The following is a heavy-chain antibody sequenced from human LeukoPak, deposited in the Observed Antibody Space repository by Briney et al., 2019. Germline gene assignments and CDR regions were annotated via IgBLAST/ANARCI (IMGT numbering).Heavy chain of an antibody. J-gene: IGHJ6*03. CDR2: INHSGST. Sequence: SETLSLTCAVYGGSFSGYYWSWIRQPPGKGLEWIGEINHSGSTNYNPSLKSRVTISVDTSKNQFSLKLSSVTAADTAVYYCARLPQGIAARLVGRPARENYMDVWGKGTTVTVSS. CDR1: GGSFSGYY. V-gene: IGHV4-34*01. D-gene: IGHD6-6*01. CDR3: ARLPQGIAARLVGRPARENYMDV.